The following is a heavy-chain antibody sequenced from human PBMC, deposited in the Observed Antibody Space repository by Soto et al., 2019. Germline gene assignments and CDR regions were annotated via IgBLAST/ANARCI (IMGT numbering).Heavy chain of an antibody. CDR1: GYTLTYYG. CDR3: AKDIVVVPAASDAFDI. J-gene: IGHJ3*02. Sequence: ASVKVSCKASGYTLTYYGISWVRQAPGQGLEWMGWISAYNGHTNYAQKFQGWVTMTTDTSISTAYMELSSLRSEDTAVYYCAKDIVVVPAASDAFDIWGQGTMVTVSS. CDR2: ISAYNGHT. V-gene: IGHV1-18*01. D-gene: IGHD2-2*01.